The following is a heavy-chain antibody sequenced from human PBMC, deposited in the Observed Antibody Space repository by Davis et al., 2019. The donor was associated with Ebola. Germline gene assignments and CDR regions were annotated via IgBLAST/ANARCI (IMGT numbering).Heavy chain of an antibody. CDR3: ARTYYYDSSGYYAGLD. J-gene: IGHJ4*02. CDR2: INHSGST. V-gene: IGHV4-39*07. D-gene: IGHD3-22*01. Sequence: SETLSLTCTVSGGSISSGDYYWSWIRQPPGKGLEWIGEINHSGSTNYNPSLKSRVTISVDTSKNQFSLTLSSVTAADTAVYYCARTYYYDSSGYYAGLDWGQGTLVTVSS. CDR1: GGSISSGDYY.